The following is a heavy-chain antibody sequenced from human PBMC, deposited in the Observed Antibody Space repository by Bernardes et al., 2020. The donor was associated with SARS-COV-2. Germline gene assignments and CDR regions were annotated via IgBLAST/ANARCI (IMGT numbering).Heavy chain of an antibody. V-gene: IGHV3-74*01. CDR3: AGDSKPRASDY. Sequence: GGSLRLSCAASGFTFSNFWMHWVRQTPGKGLVWVARISNDGSSTGYVDSVKGRFTISRDNAKNTVYLQMQGLRAEDTAVYYCAGDSKPRASDYWGQGTLVTVSS. CDR2: ISNDGSST. J-gene: IGHJ4*02. CDR1: GFTFSNFW.